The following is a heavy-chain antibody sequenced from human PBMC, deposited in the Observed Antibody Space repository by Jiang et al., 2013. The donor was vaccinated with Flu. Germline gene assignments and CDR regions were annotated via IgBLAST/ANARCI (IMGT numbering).Heavy chain of an antibody. CDR3: ARDDEVGRVGY. J-gene: IGHJ4*02. CDR1: GGSFSGYY. D-gene: IGHD1-26*01. CDR2: INHSGST. Sequence: LLKPSETLSLTCAVYGGSFSGYYWSWIRQPPGKGLEWIGEINHSGSTNYNPSLKSRVTISVDTSKNQFSLKLSSVTAADTAVYYCARDDEVGRVGYWGQGTLVTVSS. V-gene: IGHV4-34*01.